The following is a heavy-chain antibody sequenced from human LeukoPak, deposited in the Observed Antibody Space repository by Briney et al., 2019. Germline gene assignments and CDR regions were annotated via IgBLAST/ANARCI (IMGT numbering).Heavy chain of an antibody. J-gene: IGHJ4*02. V-gene: IGHV4-34*01. CDR2: INHSGST. D-gene: IGHD4-23*01. CDR3: ASGDGGNSDADY. Sequence: SETLSLTCAVYGGSFSGYYWSWIRQPPGKGLEWIGEINHSGSTNYNPSLKSRVTISVDTSKNQFSLKLSSVTAVDTAVYYCASGDGGNSDADYWGQGTLVTVSS. CDR1: GGSFSGYY.